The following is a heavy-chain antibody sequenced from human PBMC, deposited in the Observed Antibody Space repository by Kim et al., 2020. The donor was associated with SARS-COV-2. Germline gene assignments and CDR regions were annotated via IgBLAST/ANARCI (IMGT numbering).Heavy chain of an antibody. Sequence: ASVKVSCKASAYTFTSYAMNWVRQAPGQGLEWMGWINTNTGNPTYAQVFTGRFVFSLDTSVSTAYLQISSLKAEDTAVYYCARDFVRGKRVAFYWGQGTLVTVSS. D-gene: IGHD3-10*02. CDR3: ARDFVRGKRVAFY. V-gene: IGHV7-4-1*02. CDR2: INTNTGNP. CDR1: AYTFTSYA. J-gene: IGHJ4*02.